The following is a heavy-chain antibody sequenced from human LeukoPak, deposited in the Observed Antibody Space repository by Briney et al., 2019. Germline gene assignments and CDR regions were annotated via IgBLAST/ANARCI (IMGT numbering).Heavy chain of an antibody. CDR1: GGIFSSYV. CDR2: IIPIFGTA. J-gene: IGHJ4*02. D-gene: IGHD4-17*01. Sequence: EASVKVSCTASGGIFSSYVISWVRQAPGQGLEWMGGIIPIFGTANYAQKFQGRVTITADESTSTAYMELSSLRSEDTAVYYCARGADYGDYVKGSGFDYWGQGTLVTVSS. V-gene: IGHV1-69*13. CDR3: ARGADYGDYVKGSGFDY.